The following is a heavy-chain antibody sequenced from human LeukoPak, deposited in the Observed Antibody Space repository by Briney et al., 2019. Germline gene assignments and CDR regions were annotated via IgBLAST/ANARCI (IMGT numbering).Heavy chain of an antibody. D-gene: IGHD2-2*01. V-gene: IGHV3-23*01. CDR3: AKGTASAVPAATDFDY. CDR1: GFTFSSYA. J-gene: IGHJ4*02. Sequence: PGGSLRLSCAASGFTFSSYAMSWVRQAPGKGLEWVSAISGSGGGTYYADSVKGRFTISRDNSKNTLYLQMNSLRAEDTAVYYCAKGTASAVPAATDFDYWGQGTLVTVSS. CDR2: ISGSGGGT.